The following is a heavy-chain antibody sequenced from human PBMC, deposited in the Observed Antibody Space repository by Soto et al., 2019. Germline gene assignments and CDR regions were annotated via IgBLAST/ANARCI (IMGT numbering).Heavy chain of an antibody. CDR3: ARVRVDIVATNFDY. Sequence: RISKKPGKGLEWIGYIYYSGSTNYNPSLKSRVTISVDTSKNQFSLKLSSVTAADTAVYYCARVRVDIVATNFDYWGQGTLLTVSS. V-gene: IGHV4-59*01. J-gene: IGHJ4*02. CDR2: IYYSGST. D-gene: IGHD5-12*01.